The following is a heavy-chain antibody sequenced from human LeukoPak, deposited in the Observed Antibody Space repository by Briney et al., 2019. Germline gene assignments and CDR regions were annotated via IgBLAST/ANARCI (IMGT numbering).Heavy chain of an antibody. Sequence: ASVKFSCKASAGTFSSYAISWVRQAPGQGLEWMGWINPNSGGTNYAQKFQGRVTMTRDTSISTAYMELRRLRSDDTAVYYCAMVGTSPTGNWFDPWGQGTLVTVSS. D-gene: IGHD2-2*01. CDR2: INPNSGGT. V-gene: IGHV1-2*02. CDR3: AMVGTSPTGNWFDP. J-gene: IGHJ5*02. CDR1: AGTFSSYA.